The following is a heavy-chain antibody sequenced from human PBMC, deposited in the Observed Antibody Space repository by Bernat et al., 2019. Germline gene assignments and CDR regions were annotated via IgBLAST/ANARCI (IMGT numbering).Heavy chain of an antibody. CDR1: GFTFSDYY. Sequence: QVQLVESGGGLVKPGGSLRLSCAASGFTFSDYYMTWIRQAPGKGLEWVSHISPTTYTNYADSVKGRFTISRDNAKNSLLLQMNSLRVEDTAVYYCARDFYDRSGFSSWGQGTLVTVSS. V-gene: IGHV3-11*05. J-gene: IGHJ5*02. D-gene: IGHD3-22*01. CDR3: ARDFYDRSGFSS. CDR2: ISPTTYT.